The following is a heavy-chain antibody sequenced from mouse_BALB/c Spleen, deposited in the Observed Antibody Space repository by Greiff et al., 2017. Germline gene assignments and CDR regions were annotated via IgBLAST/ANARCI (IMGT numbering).Heavy chain of an antibody. CDR1: GYSITSDYA. CDR3: ARSSTMITTMDY. D-gene: IGHD2-4*01. Sequence: EVQLQQSGPGLVKPSQSLSLTCTVTGYSITSDYAWNWIRQFPGNKLEWMGYISYSGSTSYNPSLKSRISITRDTSKNQFFLQLNSVTTEDTATYYCARSSTMITTMDYWGQGTSVTVSS. J-gene: IGHJ4*01. CDR2: ISYSGST. V-gene: IGHV3-2*02.